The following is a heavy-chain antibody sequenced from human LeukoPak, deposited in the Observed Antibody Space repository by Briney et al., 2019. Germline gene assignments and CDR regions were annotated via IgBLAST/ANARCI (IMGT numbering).Heavy chain of an antibody. V-gene: IGHV4-4*07. CDR2: IYTSGST. D-gene: IGHD2-2*01. Sequence: SETLSLTCTVSGGSISSYYWSWIRQPAGKGLEWIGRIYTSGSTNYNPSLKSRVTMSVDTSKNQFSLKLSSVTAADTAVYYCARDRLGVVVPAARPPENWFDPWGQGTLVTVSS. CDR1: GGSISSYY. J-gene: IGHJ5*02. CDR3: ARDRLGVVVPAARPPENWFDP.